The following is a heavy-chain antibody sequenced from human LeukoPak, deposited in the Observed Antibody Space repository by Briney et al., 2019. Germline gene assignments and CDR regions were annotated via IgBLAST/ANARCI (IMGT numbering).Heavy chain of an antibody. Sequence: GASVKVSCKASGYTFTSCDINWVRQATGQGLEWMGWMNPNSGNTGYAQKFQGRVTMTRNTSISTAYMELSSLRSEDTAVYYCARGPKYSSLSLYYGMDVWGQGTTVTVSS. J-gene: IGHJ6*02. CDR3: ARGPKYSSLSLYYGMDV. CDR2: MNPNSGNT. CDR1: GYTFTSCD. D-gene: IGHD6-6*01. V-gene: IGHV1-8*01.